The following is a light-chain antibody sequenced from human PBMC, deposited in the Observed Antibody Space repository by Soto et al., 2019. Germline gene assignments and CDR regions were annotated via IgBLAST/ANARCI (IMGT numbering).Light chain of an antibody. Sequence: QSVLKNPPDAAGSPGQSGTISCTGTSGDVGGYEYVSGYQERPGEAPKLLVHEFTKRPSGCPDRFSGSKSGNTASLTVSGLQAEDEADYYCSSYAGRTLYVFGTGTKVTV. J-gene: IGLJ1*01. CDR3: SSYAGRTLYV. CDR2: EFT. CDR1: SGDVGGYEY. V-gene: IGLV2-8*01.